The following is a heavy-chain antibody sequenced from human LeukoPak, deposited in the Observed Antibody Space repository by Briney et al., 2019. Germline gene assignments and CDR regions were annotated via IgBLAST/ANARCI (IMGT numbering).Heavy chain of an antibody. V-gene: IGHV4-34*01. Sequence: SETLSLTCAVYGGSFSGYYWSWIRQPPGKGLEWIGEINHSGSTNYNPSLKSRVTISVDTSKNQFSLKLSSVTAADTAVYYCARHVVPAAPKDYWGQGTLVTVSS. CDR1: GGSFSGYY. J-gene: IGHJ4*02. CDR2: INHSGST. D-gene: IGHD2-2*01. CDR3: ARHVVPAAPKDY.